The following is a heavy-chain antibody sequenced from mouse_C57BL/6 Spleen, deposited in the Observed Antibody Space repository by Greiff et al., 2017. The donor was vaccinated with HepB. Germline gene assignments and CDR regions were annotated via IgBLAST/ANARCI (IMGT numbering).Heavy chain of an antibody. CDR3: AREVDGYYADY. Sequence: DVQLQESGPVLVKPGASVKMSCKASGYTFTDYYMNWVKQSHGKSLEWIGVINPYNGGTSYNQKFKGKATLTVDKSSSTAYMELNSLTSEDSAVYYCAREVDGYYADYWGQGTTLTVSS. CDR2: INPYNGGT. V-gene: IGHV1-19*01. D-gene: IGHD2-3*01. J-gene: IGHJ2*01. CDR1: GYTFTDYY.